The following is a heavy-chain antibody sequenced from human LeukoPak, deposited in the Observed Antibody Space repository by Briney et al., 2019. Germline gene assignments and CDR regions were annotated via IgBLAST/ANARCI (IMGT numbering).Heavy chain of an antibody. Sequence: PSETLSLTCTVSGGSISSSSYYWGWIRQPPGKGLEWIGSIYYSGSTNYNPSLRSRVTISVDTSKNQFSLRLRSVTAADMAVYYRARHDDGRSGYYVHWGQGTLVTVSS. J-gene: IGHJ4*02. CDR1: GGSISSSSYY. V-gene: IGHV4-39*01. D-gene: IGHD3-22*01. CDR3: ARHDDGRSGYYVH. CDR2: IYYSGST.